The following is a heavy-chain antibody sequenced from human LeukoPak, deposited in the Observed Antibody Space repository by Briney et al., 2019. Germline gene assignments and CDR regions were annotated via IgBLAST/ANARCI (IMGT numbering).Heavy chain of an antibody. CDR3: ATVEWYSSSGGL. CDR2: FDPEDGET. CDR1: GYTLTVLS. D-gene: IGHD6-13*01. J-gene: IGHJ4*02. V-gene: IGHV1-24*01. Sequence: ASVKVSCKVSGYTLTVLSMHWVRQAPGKRLEWMGGFDPEDGETIYAQKFQGRVTMTEDTSTDTAYMELSSLRSEDTAVYYCATVEWYSSSGGLWGQGTLVTVSS.